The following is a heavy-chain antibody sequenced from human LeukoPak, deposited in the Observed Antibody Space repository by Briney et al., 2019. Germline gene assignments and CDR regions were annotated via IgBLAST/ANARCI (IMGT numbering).Heavy chain of an antibody. CDR2: LYSGGST. D-gene: IGHD6-13*01. CDR3: AKDRAAAPEAFDI. CDR1: GFTVSSNY. Sequence: GGSLRLSCAASGFTVSSNYMNWVRQAPGKGLEWVSILYSGGSTYYADSVKGRFTISRDNAKNSLYLQMNSLRAEDTALYYCAKDRAAAPEAFDIWGQGTMVTVSS. J-gene: IGHJ3*02. V-gene: IGHV3-53*05.